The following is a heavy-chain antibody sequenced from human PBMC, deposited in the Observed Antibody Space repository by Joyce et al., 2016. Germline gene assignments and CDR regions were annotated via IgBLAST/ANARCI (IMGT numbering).Heavy chain of an antibody. D-gene: IGHD3-3*01. V-gene: IGHV4-59*01. CDR2: INHSRRT. J-gene: IGHJ4*02. CDR1: GGSISSYY. CDR3: ARGNDYDYWSGYEAHYFDY. Sequence: QVQLQESGPGLVKPSETLSLSCTVSGGSISSYYWSWIRQPPGKGLEWIGYINHSRRTNYNPTIKSRVTISVDTSKNEFSLKMTSVTAADTAVYYCARGNDYDYWSGYEAHYFDYWGQGTLVTVSS.